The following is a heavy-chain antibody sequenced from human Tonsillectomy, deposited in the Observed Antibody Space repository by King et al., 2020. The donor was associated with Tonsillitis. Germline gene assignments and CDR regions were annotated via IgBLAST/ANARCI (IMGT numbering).Heavy chain of an antibody. CDR1: GFIFSNYW. D-gene: IGHD6-13*01. CDR2: INQDGSEK. J-gene: IGHJ6*02. Sequence: VQLVESGGGLVQPGGSLRLSCAASGFIFSNYWMSWVRQAPGKGLEWVANINQDGSEKYHVDSVKGRFTISRDNAENSLHPQIHSLRAEDTAVYYCARGDRGAAGHLYDYYGMDVWGQGTTVTVSS. CDR3: ARGDRGAAGHLYDYYGMDV. V-gene: IGHV3-7*03.